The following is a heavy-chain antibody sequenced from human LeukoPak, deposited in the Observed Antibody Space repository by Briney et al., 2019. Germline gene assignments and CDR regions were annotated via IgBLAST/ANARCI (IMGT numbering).Heavy chain of an antibody. V-gene: IGHV4-59*12. CDR3: ARVGYSGYDYRGYFDY. CDR1: GGSISTYY. J-gene: IGHJ4*02. Sequence: SETPSLTCTVSGGSISTYYWSWIRQPPGKGLEWIGYIYYTGSTNYNPSLKSRVTISVDTSKNQFSLKLSSVTAADTAVYYCARVGYSGYDYRGYFDYWGQGTLVTVSS. D-gene: IGHD5-12*01. CDR2: IYYTGST.